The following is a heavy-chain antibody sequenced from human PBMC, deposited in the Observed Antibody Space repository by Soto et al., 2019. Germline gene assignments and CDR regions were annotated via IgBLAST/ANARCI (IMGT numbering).Heavy chain of an antibody. Sequence: GGSLRLSCAASGFTFDDYTMHWVRQAPGKGLEWVSLISWDGGSTYYADSVKGRFTISRDNSKNSLYLQMNSLRTEDTALYYCAKDIAARGPRDGYYYYGMHVWGQGITVTSP. J-gene: IGHJ6*02. V-gene: IGHV3-43*01. CDR3: AKDIAARGPRDGYYYYGMHV. CDR1: GFTFDDYT. CDR2: ISWDGGST. D-gene: IGHD6-6*01.